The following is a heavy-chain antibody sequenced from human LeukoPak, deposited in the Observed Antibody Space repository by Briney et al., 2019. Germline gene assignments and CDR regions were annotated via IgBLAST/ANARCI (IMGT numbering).Heavy chain of an antibody. CDR2: IRYDERQE. CDR1: GFTFRNHG. CDR3: VRDFSNYVAFFDS. V-gene: IGHV3-30*02. Sequence: PGGSLRLSCEASGFTFRNHGMHWVRQAPGKGLEWVAFIRYDERQEFYADSVKGRFTISRDNSKSTLYLQMGSLRTEDTAVYYCVRDFSNYVAFFDSWGQGVLVIVSS. J-gene: IGHJ4*02. D-gene: IGHD4-11*01.